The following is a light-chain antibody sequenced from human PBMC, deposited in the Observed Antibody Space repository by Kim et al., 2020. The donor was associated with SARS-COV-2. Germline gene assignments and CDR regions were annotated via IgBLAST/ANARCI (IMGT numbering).Light chain of an antibody. Sequence: LTCTLRSGINVGSYRIYWYQQKPGSPPQHLLRYKSDSDKQQGSGVPSRFSGSKDALANAGILLISGLQSEDEADYYCMIWYSSAWVFGGGTKLTVL. J-gene: IGLJ3*02. CDR3: MIWYSSAWV. V-gene: IGLV5-45*01. CDR2: YKSDSDK. CDR1: SGINVGSYR.